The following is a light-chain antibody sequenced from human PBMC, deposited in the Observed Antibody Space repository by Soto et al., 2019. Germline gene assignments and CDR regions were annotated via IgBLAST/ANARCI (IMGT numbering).Light chain of an antibody. Sequence: AIQLTQSPSSLSASVGDRITITCRASQDINTDLGWYQQKPGRAPELLIYGASRLQGGVPSRFSGSGSGTYFALTINSLQPEDSATYFCLQDYNYPRTFGQGTKVEIK. V-gene: IGKV1-6*01. CDR3: LQDYNYPRT. CDR1: QDINTD. J-gene: IGKJ1*01. CDR2: GAS.